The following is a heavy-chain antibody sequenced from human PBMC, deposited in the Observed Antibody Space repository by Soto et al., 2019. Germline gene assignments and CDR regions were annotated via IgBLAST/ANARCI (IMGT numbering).Heavy chain of an antibody. CDR3: ARHDMVRGVIVYFDY. D-gene: IGHD3-10*01. CDR1: GGYISSSSYY. J-gene: IGHJ4*02. V-gene: IGHV4-39*01. CDR2: IYYSGST. Sequence: SETLSLTCTVSGGYISSSSYYWGWISQPPGKGLEWMGSIYYSGSTYYNPSLKSRVTISVDTSKNQFSLKLSSVTAADTAVYYCARHDMVRGVIVYFDYWGQGTLVTVSS.